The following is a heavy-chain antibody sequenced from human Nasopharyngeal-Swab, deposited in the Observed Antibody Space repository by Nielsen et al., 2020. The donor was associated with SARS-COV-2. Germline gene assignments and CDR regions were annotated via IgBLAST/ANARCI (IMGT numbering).Heavy chain of an antibody. D-gene: IGHD3-22*01. CDR2: ISSEGSAT. CDR3: AGEGRSSGHAGGFDD. J-gene: IGHJ4*02. Sequence: WIRQPPGKGLEWVAGISSEGSATHYADNVKDRFSISRDNSKDSLYLQMNSLRVEDTALYYCAGEGRSSGHAGGFDDWGQGTLVTVSS. V-gene: IGHV3-30-3*01.